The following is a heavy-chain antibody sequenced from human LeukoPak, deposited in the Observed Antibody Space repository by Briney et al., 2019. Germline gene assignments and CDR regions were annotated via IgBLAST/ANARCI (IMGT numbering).Heavy chain of an antibody. J-gene: IGHJ4*02. V-gene: IGHV3-7*01. CDR2: IKQDGSQE. CDR1: RFTLSTYW. D-gene: IGHD3-3*01. Sequence: GGSLRLSCAASRFTLSTYWMSWVRQAPGKGLERVAHIKQDGSQEYYVDSVKGRFTISRDSAKNSLYLQMNSLRAEDTAVYYCARGVPYDSWSGPHYSDYWGQGTLVTVSS. CDR3: ARGVPYDSWSGPHYSDY.